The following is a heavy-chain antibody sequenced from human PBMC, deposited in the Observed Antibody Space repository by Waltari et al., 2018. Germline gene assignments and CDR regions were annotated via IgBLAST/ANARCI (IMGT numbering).Heavy chain of an antibody. CDR2: ISSDGSRK. V-gene: IGHV3-30*03. CDR3: ASCTGGNCYYYGFDV. CDR1: GFTFSSSG. J-gene: IGHJ6*02. D-gene: IGHD2-8*02. Sequence: QVQLVESGGGVAQPGRSLRLSCAASGFTFSSSGMHWVRQTPGSGLEWVAVISSDGSRKSYADSVKGRFSISRDNSKSSLSLEMNSLRPEDTAVYYCASCTGGNCYYYGFDVWGQGTTVTVSS.